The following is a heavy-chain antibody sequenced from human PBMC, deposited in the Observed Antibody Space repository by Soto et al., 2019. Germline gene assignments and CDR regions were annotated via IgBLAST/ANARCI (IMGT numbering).Heavy chain of an antibody. V-gene: IGHV4-59*01. CDR3: ARVRYCSGGSCYSGFDY. D-gene: IGHD2-15*01. Sequence: SETLSLTCTVSGGSISSYYWSWIRQPPGKGLEWIGYIYYSGSTNYNPSLKSRVNISVDTSKNQFSLKLSSVTAADTAVYYCARVRYCSGGSCYSGFDYWGQGTLVTVSS. CDR2: IYYSGST. J-gene: IGHJ4*02. CDR1: GGSISSYY.